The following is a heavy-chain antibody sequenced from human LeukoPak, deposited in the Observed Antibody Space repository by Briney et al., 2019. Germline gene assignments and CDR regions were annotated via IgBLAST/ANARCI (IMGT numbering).Heavy chain of an antibody. Sequence: PGGSLRLSCAASGFTFDAYAMHWVRHAPGKGLGRVSGISWDSGSIAYADSVKGLFTISRDNAKDSLYLQMNSLRAEDTALYYCARRPLPTSRMRFLEWSTDHDAFDSWGQGTMVTVSS. CDR3: ARRPLPTSRMRFLEWSTDHDAFDS. V-gene: IGHV3-9*01. D-gene: IGHD3-3*01. CDR1: GFTFDAYA. J-gene: IGHJ3*02. CDR2: ISWDSGSI.